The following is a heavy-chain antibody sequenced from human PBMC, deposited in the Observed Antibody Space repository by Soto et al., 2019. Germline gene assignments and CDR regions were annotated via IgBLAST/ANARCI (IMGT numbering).Heavy chain of an antibody. J-gene: IGHJ4*02. Sequence: SETLSLTCTVPGGSISSYYWSWIRQPPGKGLEWIGYIYYSGSTNYNPSLKSRVTISVDTSKNQFSLKLSSVTAADTAVYYCGRVSLDYDILTGYGFDYWGQGTLVTVSS. V-gene: IGHV4-59*01. CDR2: IYYSGST. CDR1: GGSISSYY. CDR3: GRVSLDYDILTGYGFDY. D-gene: IGHD3-9*01.